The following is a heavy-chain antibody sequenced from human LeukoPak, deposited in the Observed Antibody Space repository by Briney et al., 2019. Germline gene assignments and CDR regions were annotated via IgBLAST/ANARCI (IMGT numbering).Heavy chain of an antibody. D-gene: IGHD3-22*01. CDR3: ARGMSATSGYLELEY. CDR1: GFTFSTHA. V-gene: IGHV3-23*01. J-gene: IGHJ4*02. CDR2: ISASGGST. Sequence: GGSLRLSCAASGFTFSTHAMSWVRQAPGKGLEWVSDISASGGSTYYADSVKGRFSVSRDNSKKTLFLHMNSLRAEDTAVYYCARGMSATSGYLELEYWGQGTLVTVST.